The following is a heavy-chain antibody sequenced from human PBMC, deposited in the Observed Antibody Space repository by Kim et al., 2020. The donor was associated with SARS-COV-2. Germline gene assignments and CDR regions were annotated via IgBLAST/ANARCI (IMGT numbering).Heavy chain of an antibody. CDR1: GFTFSSYA. V-gene: IGHV3-23*01. CDR2: ISGSGGST. CDR3: AKGSITVGATRYYGMDV. J-gene: IGHJ6*02. Sequence: GGSLRLSCAASGFTFSSYAMSWVRQAPGKGLEWVSAISGSGGSTYYADSVKGRFTISRDNSKNTLYLQMNSLRAEDTAVYYCAKGSITVGATRYYGMDVWGQGTTVTVSS. D-gene: IGHD1-26*01.